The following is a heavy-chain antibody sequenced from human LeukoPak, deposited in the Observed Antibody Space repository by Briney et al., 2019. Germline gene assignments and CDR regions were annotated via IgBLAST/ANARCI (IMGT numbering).Heavy chain of an antibody. CDR3: AKRLGDPRAFDY. Sequence: GGSLRLSCAASGFTFSNYATSWVRQAPGKGLEWVSGISGTSGTINYAAPVKGRFTISRDNSKNTLYLQMNSLRVDDMAVYYCAKRLGDPRAFDYWGQGTLVTVSS. CDR2: ISGTSGTI. J-gene: IGHJ4*02. D-gene: IGHD2-21*02. V-gene: IGHV3-23*01. CDR1: GFTFSNYA.